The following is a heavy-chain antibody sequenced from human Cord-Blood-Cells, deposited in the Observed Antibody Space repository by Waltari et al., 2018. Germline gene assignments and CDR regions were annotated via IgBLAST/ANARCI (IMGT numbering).Heavy chain of an antibody. D-gene: IGHD3-10*01. CDR3: ARDITMVRGDDAFDI. CDR1: GFTFSSYW. CDR2: INSDGSSP. Sequence: EVQLVESGGGLVQPGGSLRLSCAASGFTFSSYWMHWVRQAPGKGLVWGSRINSDGSSPSYPEAMKGRFTISRDNAKNTLYLQMNSLRAEDTAVYYCARDITMVRGDDAFDIWGQGTMVTVSS. V-gene: IGHV3-74*01. J-gene: IGHJ3*02.